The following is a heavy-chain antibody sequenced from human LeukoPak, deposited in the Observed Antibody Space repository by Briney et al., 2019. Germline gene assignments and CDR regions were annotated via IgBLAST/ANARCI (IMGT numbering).Heavy chain of an antibody. CDR2: IETKAHGGTT. Sequence: GGSLRLSCAASSYIFSDAWMNWVRQAPGKGLEWVGRIETKAHGGTTKYAAPVKGRLTISRDDSKNTLYLQMSSLKTEDTAAYYCTTDPFYDSAGFAFWGQGTLVTVS. V-gene: IGHV3-15*07. CDR3: TTDPFYDSAGFAF. J-gene: IGHJ4*02. CDR1: SYIFSDAW. D-gene: IGHD5/OR15-5a*01.